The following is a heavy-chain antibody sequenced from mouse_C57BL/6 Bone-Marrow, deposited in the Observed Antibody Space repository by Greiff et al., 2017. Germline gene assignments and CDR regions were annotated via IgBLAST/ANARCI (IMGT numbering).Heavy chain of an antibody. J-gene: IGHJ2*01. V-gene: IGHV1-19*01. CDR2: INPYNGGT. CDR1: GYTFTDYY. Sequence: EVKLQQSGPVLVKPGASVKMSCKASGYTFTDYYMNWVKQSHGKSLEWIGVINPYNGGTSYNQKFKGKATLTVDKSSSTAYMELNSLTSEDSAVYYCARRGYPYYFDYWGQGTTLTVSS. D-gene: IGHD3-1*01. CDR3: ARRGYPYYFDY.